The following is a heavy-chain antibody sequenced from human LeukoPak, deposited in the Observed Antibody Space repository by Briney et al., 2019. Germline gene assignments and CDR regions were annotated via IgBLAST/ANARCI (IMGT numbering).Heavy chain of an antibody. Sequence: PSETLSLTCTVSGAPIRSYYWNWLRQPPGKGLEWIGYIYDSVNTNYNPSLKSRVTISEDTSKNQFSLKLTSVTAADTAVYYCAHLGAGGYWGQGTLVTVSS. CDR2: IYDSVNT. V-gene: IGHV4-59*08. J-gene: IGHJ4*02. CDR1: GAPIRSYY. D-gene: IGHD3-16*01. CDR3: AHLGAGGY.